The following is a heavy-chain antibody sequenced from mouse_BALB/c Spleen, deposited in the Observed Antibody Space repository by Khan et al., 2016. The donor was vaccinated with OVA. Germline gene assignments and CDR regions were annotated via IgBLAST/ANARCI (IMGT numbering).Heavy chain of an antibody. J-gene: IGHJ3*01. V-gene: IGHV1-4*01. Sequence: QVQLKQSGAELARPGASVKMSCKASGYTFASYTIHWIKQRPGQGLEWIGYINPSNGYTNYNQKFKDKVTLTADNSSTTAYMQLSSLTSDDSAVXNCVRDGAYYWDGGGLGYWGQGTLVTVSA. CDR1: GYTFASYT. D-gene: IGHD2-14*01. CDR2: INPSNGYT. CDR3: VRDGAYYWDGGGLGY.